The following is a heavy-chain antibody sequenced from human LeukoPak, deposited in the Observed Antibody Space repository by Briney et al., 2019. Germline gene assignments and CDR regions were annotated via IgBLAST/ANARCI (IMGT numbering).Heavy chain of an antibody. CDR1: GFTFSSYA. CDR3: ARASSPG. CDR2: ISHDGSNK. D-gene: IGHD3-10*01. Sequence: PGGSLRLSCAASGFTFSSYAMHWVRQAPGKGLEWVSGISHDGSNKYYADSVKGRFTISRDNSKNTLYLQMNSLRAEDTAVYYCARASSPGWGQGTLVTVSS. J-gene: IGHJ4*02. V-gene: IGHV3-30-3*01.